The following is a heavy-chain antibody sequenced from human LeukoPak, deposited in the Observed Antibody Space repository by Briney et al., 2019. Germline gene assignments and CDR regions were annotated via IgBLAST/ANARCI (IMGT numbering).Heavy chain of an antibody. V-gene: IGHV6-1*01. CDR2: TYYRSKWYN. J-gene: IGHJ4*02. CDR3: ARGNGYPFDY. Sequence: KASQTLSLTCAISGDSLSSNSATWNWVRQSPSRGLEWLGRTYYRSKWYNDYAVSVKGRVTINPDASKKQFSLQLNSVTPEDTAMYYCARGNGYPFDYWGQGTLVTVSS. CDR1: GDSLSSNSAT. D-gene: IGHD3-16*01.